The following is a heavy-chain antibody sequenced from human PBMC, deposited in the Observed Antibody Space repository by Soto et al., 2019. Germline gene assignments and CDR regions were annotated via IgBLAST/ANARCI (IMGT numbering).Heavy chain of an antibody. V-gene: IGHV1-69*01. CDR3: ARSSIVVVPAAIYYYYGMDV. Sequence: QVQLVQSGAEVKKPGSSVKVSCKASGGTFSSYAISWVRQAPGQGLEWMGGIIPIFGTANYAQKFQGRVTITADESTSTAYMELSSLRSEDTAVYYCARSSIVVVPAAIYYYYGMDVGGQGTTVTVSS. J-gene: IGHJ6*02. D-gene: IGHD2-2*02. CDR2: IIPIFGTA. CDR1: GGTFSSYA.